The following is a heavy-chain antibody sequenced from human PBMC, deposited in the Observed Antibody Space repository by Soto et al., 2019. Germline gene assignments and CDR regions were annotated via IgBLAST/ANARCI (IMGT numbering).Heavy chain of an antibody. J-gene: IGHJ1*01. V-gene: IGHV1-46*01. CDR3: ARAVDYYDSSGYYTHEYFQH. D-gene: IGHD3-22*01. CDR2: IDPSGGST. CDR1: GYTFTTYY. Sequence: ASVKVSCKASGYTFTTYYMHWVRQAPGQGLEWMGIIDPSGGSTTYAQKFQGRVTITRDTSASTAYMELRSLRSDDTAVYYCARAVDYYDSSGYYTHEYFQHWGQATLVTVSS.